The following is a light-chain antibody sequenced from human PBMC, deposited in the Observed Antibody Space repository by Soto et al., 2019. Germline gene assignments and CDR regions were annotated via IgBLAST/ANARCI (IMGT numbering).Light chain of an antibody. CDR3: SSYTSSSIVV. V-gene: IGLV2-14*01. Sequence: QSARTQPASVSGSPGQSITISCNGTSSDVGGYNYVSWYQQHPGKAPKLMIYDVSNRPSGVSNRFSGSKSGNTASLTISGLQAEDEADYYCSSYTSSSIVVFGGGTKVTVL. CDR2: DVS. CDR1: SSDVGGYNY. J-gene: IGLJ2*01.